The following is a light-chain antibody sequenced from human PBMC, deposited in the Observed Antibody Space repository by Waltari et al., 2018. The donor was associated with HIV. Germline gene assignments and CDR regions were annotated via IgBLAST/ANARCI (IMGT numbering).Light chain of an antibody. V-gene: IGKV1-5*03. Sequence: DIHMTQSPPTLTASVGDRVNITCRDSKTVGDWLAWYQQKPGAAPSLLIYRATDVESGVPSRFSGSASGTDFTLAIDSLHPDDFATYYCHQYSDYLGSFGQGTRVELK. J-gene: IGKJ1*01. CDR2: RAT. CDR3: HQYSDYLGS. CDR1: KTVGDW.